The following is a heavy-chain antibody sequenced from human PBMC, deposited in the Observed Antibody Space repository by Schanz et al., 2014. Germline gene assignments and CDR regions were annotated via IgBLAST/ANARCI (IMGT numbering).Heavy chain of an antibody. CDR3: AGTYCSSTSCYTGYYYMDV. V-gene: IGHV1-3*01. CDR2: INAANGNT. Sequence: QVQLVQSGAEVKKPGASVKVSCKASGYSFISHAIHWVRQAPGQRLEWMGWINAANGNTRYSQKFQGRVTFTADKSTSTAYMELTSLRSEDTAVYYCAGTYCSSTSCYTGYYYMDVWGKGTTVTVSS. CDR1: GYSFISHA. J-gene: IGHJ6*03. D-gene: IGHD2-2*02.